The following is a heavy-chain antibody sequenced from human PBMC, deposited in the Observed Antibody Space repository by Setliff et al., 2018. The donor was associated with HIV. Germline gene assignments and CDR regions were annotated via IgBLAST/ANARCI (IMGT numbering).Heavy chain of an antibody. CDR3: ARGVDWTLDY. CDR2: INPSEST. J-gene: IGHJ4*02. CDR1: GGSFSNHY. D-gene: IGHD3-9*01. Sequence: KPSETLSLTCAVYGGSFSNHYWTWIRQPPGKGLEWIGEINPSESTHYNPSLKSRVTISVDTSKNQFSLILTSVTAADTAVYYCARGVDWTLDYWGRGSLVTVSS. V-gene: IGHV4-34*01.